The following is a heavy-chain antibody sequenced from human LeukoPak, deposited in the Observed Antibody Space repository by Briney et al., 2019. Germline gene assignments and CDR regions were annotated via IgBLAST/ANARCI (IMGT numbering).Heavy chain of an antibody. CDR2: IRYDGSNK. V-gene: IGHV3-30*02. D-gene: IGHD6-13*01. CDR3: ARDGGYSSSWLYYYYYYMDV. CDR1: GFTFSSYG. Sequence: PGGSLRLSCAASGFTFSSYGIHCVRQAPGKGLEWVAFIRYDGSNKYYADSVKGRFTISRDNSNNTVYLQMNSLRPEDTAVYYCARDGGYSSSWLYYYYYYMDVWGKGTTVTVSS. J-gene: IGHJ6*03.